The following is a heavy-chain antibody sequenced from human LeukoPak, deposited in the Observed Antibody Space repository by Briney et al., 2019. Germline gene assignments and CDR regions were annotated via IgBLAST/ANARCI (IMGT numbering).Heavy chain of an antibody. D-gene: IGHD3-22*01. Sequence: GASVKASCKASGGTFSSYAISWVRQAPGQGLEWMGRIIPILGIANHAQRFQGRVTITADKSTSTAYMELSSLRSEDTAVYYCARILGRSYDSSGYYGDYWGQGTLVTVSS. J-gene: IGHJ4*02. V-gene: IGHV1-69*04. CDR3: ARILGRSYDSSGYYGDY. CDR1: GGTFSSYA. CDR2: IIPILGIA.